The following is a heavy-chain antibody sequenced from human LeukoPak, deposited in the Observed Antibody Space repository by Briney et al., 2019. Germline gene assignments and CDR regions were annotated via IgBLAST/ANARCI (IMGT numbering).Heavy chain of an antibody. Sequence: SETLSLTCTVSGGPISNYYWSWIRQPPGKGLEWIGYIYYSGSTNYNPSLKSRVTISVDTSKNQFSLKLSSVTAADTAVYYCARRGCSGGSCYNYWGQGTLVTVSS. CDR1: GGPISNYY. CDR3: ARRGCSGGSCYNY. V-gene: IGHV4-59*08. J-gene: IGHJ4*02. CDR2: IYYSGST. D-gene: IGHD2-15*01.